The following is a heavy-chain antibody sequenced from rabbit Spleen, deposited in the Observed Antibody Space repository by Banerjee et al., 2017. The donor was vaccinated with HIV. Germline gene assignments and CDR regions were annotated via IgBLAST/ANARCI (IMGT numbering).Heavy chain of an antibody. J-gene: IGHJ4*01. CDR3: AREDYISGYGDDNL. D-gene: IGHD6-1*01. Sequence: QSLEESGGDLVKPGASLTLTCTASGFSFSSSYWICWVRQAPGKGLEWIACIYAVSSGSTAYASWAKGRFTISKTSSTTVTLQMTSLTAADTATYFCAREDYISGYGDDNLWGQGTLVTVS. V-gene: IGHV1S40*01. CDR2: IYAVSSGST. CDR1: GFSFSSSYW.